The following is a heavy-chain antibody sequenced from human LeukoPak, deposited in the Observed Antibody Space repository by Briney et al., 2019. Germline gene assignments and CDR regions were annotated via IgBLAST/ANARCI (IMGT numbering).Heavy chain of an antibody. CDR2: IYYSGST. Sequence: SETLSLTCTVSGGSISSSSYYWGWIRQPPGKGLEWIGSIYYSGSTYYNPSLKSRVTISVDTSKNQFSLKLSSVTAADTAVYYCARAGRYCTNGVCYSPYYFDYWGQGTLVTVSS. J-gene: IGHJ4*02. V-gene: IGHV4-39*01. CDR1: GGSISSSSYY. D-gene: IGHD2-8*01. CDR3: ARAGRYCTNGVCYSPYYFDY.